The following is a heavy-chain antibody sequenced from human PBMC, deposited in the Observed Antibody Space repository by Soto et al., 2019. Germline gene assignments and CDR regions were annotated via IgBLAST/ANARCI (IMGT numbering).Heavy chain of an antibody. CDR2: ISYDGSNK. CDR1: GFTFSSYG. Sequence: GGSLRLSCAASGFTFSSYGMHWVRQAPGKGLEWVAVISYDGSNKYYADSVKGRFTISRDNSKNTLYLQMNSLRAEDTAVYYCARDELMTTVTSSDWYFDLWGRGTLVTVSS. V-gene: IGHV3-30*03. J-gene: IGHJ2*01. CDR3: ARDELMTTVTSSDWYFDL. D-gene: IGHD4-17*01.